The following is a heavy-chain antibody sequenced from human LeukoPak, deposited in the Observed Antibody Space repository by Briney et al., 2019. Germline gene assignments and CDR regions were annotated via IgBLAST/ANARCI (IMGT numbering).Heavy chain of an antibody. CDR2: IGISSGNT. V-gene: IGHV3-48*01. Sequence: GGSLRLSCAASGFNFIDYSMNWVRQAPGKGLEWISYIGISSGNTKYADSVKGRFTISRDKARNSLYLQMNSLRVEDTAVYYCARMESSSWFGGFDYWGQGTLVTVSS. J-gene: IGHJ4*02. D-gene: IGHD6-13*01. CDR3: ARMESSSWFGGFDY. CDR1: GFNFIDYS.